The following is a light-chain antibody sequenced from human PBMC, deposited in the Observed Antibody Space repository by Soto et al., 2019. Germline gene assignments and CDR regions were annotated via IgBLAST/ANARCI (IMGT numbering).Light chain of an antibody. V-gene: IGKV3-11*01. CDR3: QQRSNWPPG. J-gene: IGKJ4*01. CDR2: DAS. CDR1: QSVSSY. Sequence: EIVLTQSPATLSLSPGERATLSCRASQSVSSYLAWYQQKPGQAPRLLIYDASNRATGIPARFSGSGSGTDFTLTISSLEPEDFAVYYCQQRSNWPPGFVGGTKVEIK.